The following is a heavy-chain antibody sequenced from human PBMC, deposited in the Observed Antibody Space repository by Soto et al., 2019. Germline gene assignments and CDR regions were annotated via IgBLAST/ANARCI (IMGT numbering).Heavy chain of an antibody. Sequence: QDQLVQSGVEVKKPGASVKVSCKASGYSFTNYGITWVRQAPGQGFEWMGWISAYNGNTNYAQKFQGRVTVTTDASTSTAYLELRSLRSDDTDVYYCARDRGVAPPVAGNTHYYYYMDVWGKGTTVTVSS. D-gene: IGHD6-19*01. CDR2: ISAYNGNT. V-gene: IGHV1-18*01. J-gene: IGHJ6*03. CDR3: ARDRGVAPPVAGNTHYYYYMDV. CDR1: GYSFTNYG.